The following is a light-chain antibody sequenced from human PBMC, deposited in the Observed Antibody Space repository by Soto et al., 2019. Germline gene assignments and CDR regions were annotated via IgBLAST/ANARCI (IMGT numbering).Light chain of an antibody. V-gene: IGLV2-14*01. J-gene: IGLJ3*02. CDR3: SSYTSSSTRV. CDR2: EVS. Sequence: QSLLTQPASVSGSPGQSITISCTGTSSDVGGYNYVSWYQQHPGKAPKLMIYEVSNWPSGVSNRFSGSKSGNTASLTISGLQAEDEADYYCSSYTSSSTRVFGGGTKLTVL. CDR1: SSDVGGYNY.